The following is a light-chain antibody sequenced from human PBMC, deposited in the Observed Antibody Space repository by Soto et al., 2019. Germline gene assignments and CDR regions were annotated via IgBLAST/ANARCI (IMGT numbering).Light chain of an antibody. Sequence: DIQRTQSPSTLSASVGDRVSITCRASQSVNSWLAWYQQKPGKAPKLLMYDASSLESGVSSRFSGSGSGTEFTLNISSLQPDDFATYFCQQDASYPLTFGGGTKVDIK. J-gene: IGKJ4*01. V-gene: IGKV1-5*01. CDR2: DAS. CDR3: QQDASYPLT. CDR1: QSVNSW.